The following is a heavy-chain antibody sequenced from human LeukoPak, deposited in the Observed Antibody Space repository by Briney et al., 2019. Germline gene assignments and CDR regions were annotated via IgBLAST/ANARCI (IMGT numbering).Heavy chain of an antibody. V-gene: IGHV5-51*01. CDR2: IYPGDSDT. J-gene: IGHJ4*02. CDR3: ARGVGGTWPFPPSYLNYFNY. Sequence: GESLKISCKGSGYSFTSYWIGWVRQMPGKGLEWMGIIYPGDSDTRYSPSFQGQVTISADKSISTAYLQWSSLKASDTAMYYCARGVGGTWPFPPSYLNYFNYWGQGTLVTVSS. D-gene: IGHD3-16*02. CDR1: GYSFTSYW.